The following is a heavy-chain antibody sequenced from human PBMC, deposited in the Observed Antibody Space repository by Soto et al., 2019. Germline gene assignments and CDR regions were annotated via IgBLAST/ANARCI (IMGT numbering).Heavy chain of an antibody. Sequence: VGSLRLSGTVSGVTFSNYAMNWDRQAPGKGLEWVSSLSGSGGTTYYADSVKGRFIISRDNSKNTLYLLMNSLRAEDTALYYCAKQRADCGSGADTFYFDSWGQGALVTVSS. CDR1: GVTFSNYA. V-gene: IGHV3-23*01. D-gene: IGHD3-10*01. CDR2: LSGSGGTT. CDR3: AKQRADCGSGADTFYFDS. J-gene: IGHJ4*02.